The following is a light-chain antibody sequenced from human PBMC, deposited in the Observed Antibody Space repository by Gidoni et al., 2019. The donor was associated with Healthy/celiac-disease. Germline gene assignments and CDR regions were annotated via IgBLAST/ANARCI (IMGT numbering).Light chain of an antibody. J-gene: IGKJ4*01. CDR2: KVS. Sequence: DVVMTQSPLSLPVTLGQPASISCRSSQSLVYSDGNTYLNWFQQRPGQSPRRLIYKVSNRDSGVPDRCSGRGSGTDFTLKISRVEAEDVGVYYCMQGTHWPPSFPQLTFGGGTKVEIK. CDR1: QSLVYSDGNTY. V-gene: IGKV2-30*01. CDR3: MQGTHWPPSFPQLT.